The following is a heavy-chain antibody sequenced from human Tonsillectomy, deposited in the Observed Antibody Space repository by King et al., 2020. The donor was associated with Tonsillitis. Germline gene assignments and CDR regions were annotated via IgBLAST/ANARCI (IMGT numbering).Heavy chain of an antibody. Sequence: VQLQQWGAGLLKPSETLSLTCAVYGESFSGYYWSWIRQPPGKGLEWIGESNHSGSTNYNPSLKSRVPIAVDTSKNQFSLKLSSVTAADTAVYYCARITPSDYGDSRNWFDTWGQGTLVTVSS. CDR2: SNHSGST. V-gene: IGHV4-34*01. D-gene: IGHD4-17*01. CDR3: ARITPSDYGDSRNWFDT. J-gene: IGHJ5*02. CDR1: GESFSGYY.